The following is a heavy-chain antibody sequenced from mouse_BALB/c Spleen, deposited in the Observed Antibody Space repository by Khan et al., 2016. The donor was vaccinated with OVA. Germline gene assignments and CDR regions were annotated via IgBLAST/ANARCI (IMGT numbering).Heavy chain of an antibody. CDR1: GYTFTSYY. D-gene: IGHD2-1*01. CDR2: INPNNGDS. CDR3: ARSGYGNPFAY. J-gene: IGHJ3*01. Sequence: VQLQQPGAELVKPRTSVKISCKASGYTFTSYYMYWVKQRPGQGLEWIGGINPNNGDSNFNEKFKSKATLTVDKSSSTAYMQLGILTSEDSVVYYCARSGYGNPFAYWGQGTLVTVSA. V-gene: IGHV1S81*02.